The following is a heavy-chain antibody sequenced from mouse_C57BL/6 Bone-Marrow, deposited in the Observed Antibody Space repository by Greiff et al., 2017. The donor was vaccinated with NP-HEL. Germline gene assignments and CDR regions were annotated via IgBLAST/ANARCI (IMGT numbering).Heavy chain of an antibody. CDR2: IDPSDSYT. Sequence: QVQLQQPGAELVMPGASVKLSCKASGYTFTSYWMHWVKQRPGQGLEWIGEIDPSDSYTNYNQQFKGKSTLTVDKSSSTAYMQLSSLTSEDSAVYYCVRPTVESSYWGQGTTLTVSS. V-gene: IGHV1-69*01. D-gene: IGHD1-1*01. CDR1: GYTFTSYW. CDR3: VRPTVESSY. J-gene: IGHJ2*01.